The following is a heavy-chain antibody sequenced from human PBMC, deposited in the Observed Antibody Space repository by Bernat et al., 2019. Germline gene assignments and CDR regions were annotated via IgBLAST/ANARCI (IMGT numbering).Heavy chain of an antibody. Sequence: EMQLLESGGGLVQPGGSLRLSCAASGFNFKNFGMSWVHQAPGKGLEWVSPISSGGTTYYADSVKGRFTISRDNNNNTLYLQLNSLRVEDTAVYYCAKSSAWSHWYFDLWGRGTLVTVSS. J-gene: IGHJ2*01. CDR3: AKSSAWSHWYFDL. D-gene: IGHD6-6*01. CDR1: GFNFKNFG. CDR2: ISSGGTT. V-gene: IGHV3-23*01.